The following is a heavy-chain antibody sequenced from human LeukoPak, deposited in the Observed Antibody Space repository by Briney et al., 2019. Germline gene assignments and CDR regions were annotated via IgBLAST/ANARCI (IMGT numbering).Heavy chain of an antibody. Sequence: LSLTCTVSGYSISSGYYWGWIRQPPGKGLEWLSYIRSSDSTTYYADSVKGRFTISRDNAKNSLYLQMDSLRVEDTAVYYCAKRADSSAHSFDYWGQGTLVTVSS. CDR2: IRSSDSTT. J-gene: IGHJ4*02. V-gene: IGHV3-11*04. CDR3: AKRADSSAHSFDY. CDR1: GYSISSGYY. D-gene: IGHD3-22*01.